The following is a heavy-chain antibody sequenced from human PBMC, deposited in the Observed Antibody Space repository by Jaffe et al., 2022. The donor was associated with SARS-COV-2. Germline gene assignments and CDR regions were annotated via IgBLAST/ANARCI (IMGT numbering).Heavy chain of an antibody. Sequence: QVQLQQWGAGLLKPSETLSLTCAVYGGSFSGYYWSWIRQPPGKGLEWIGEINHSGSTNYNPSLKSRVTISVDTSKNQFSLKLSSVTAADTAVYYCARAQGGIAVAGTNWYFDLWGRGTLVTVSS. CDR1: GGSFSGYY. D-gene: IGHD6-19*01. V-gene: IGHV4-34*01. CDR3: ARAQGGIAVAGTNWYFDL. J-gene: IGHJ2*01. CDR2: INHSGST.